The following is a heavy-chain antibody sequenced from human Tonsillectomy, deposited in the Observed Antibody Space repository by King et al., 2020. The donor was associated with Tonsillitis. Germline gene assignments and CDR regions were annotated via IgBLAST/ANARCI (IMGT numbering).Heavy chain of an antibody. D-gene: IGHD3-10*01. J-gene: IGHJ3*02. CDR2: ISPNSGAT. CDR1: GYTFIGYY. Sequence: VQLVQSGAEVKKPGASVKVSCKPSGYTFIGYYIHWVRQAPGQGLEWMGWISPNSGATSYAQKFQDWVTMTRDTSISTVYMELTSLRSDDTTIYYCARDGSATFHDALDIWGQGTMVTVS. V-gene: IGHV1-2*04. CDR3: ARDGSATFHDALDI.